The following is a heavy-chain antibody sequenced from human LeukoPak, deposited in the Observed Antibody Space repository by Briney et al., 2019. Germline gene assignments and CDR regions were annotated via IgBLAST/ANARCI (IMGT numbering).Heavy chain of an antibody. D-gene: IGHD5-24*01. CDR2: INQDGSQK. CDR1: GFTFSSHW. J-gene: IGHJ4*02. CDR3: AKAIDGYNGNAYFDY. V-gene: IGHV3-7*03. Sequence: GGSLRLSCAGSGFTFSSHWIGWVRQAPGKGLEWVAHINQDGSQKYYVDSVEGRFAISRDNAKNSLYLQMNSLRAEDTALYYCAKAIDGYNGNAYFDYWGQGTLVTVSS.